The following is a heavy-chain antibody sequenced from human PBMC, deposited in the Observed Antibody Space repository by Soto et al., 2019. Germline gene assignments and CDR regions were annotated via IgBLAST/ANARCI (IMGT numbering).Heavy chain of an antibody. Sequence: GGSLRLSCAASGFTFSSYSMNWVRQAPGKGLEWVSYISSSSSTIYYADSVKGRFTISRDNAKNSLYLQMNSLRDEDTAVYYCARDLLYSSGWGGMDVWGQGTTVTVSS. V-gene: IGHV3-48*02. CDR2: ISSSSSTI. CDR1: GFTFSSYS. D-gene: IGHD6-19*01. J-gene: IGHJ6*02. CDR3: ARDLLYSSGWGGMDV.